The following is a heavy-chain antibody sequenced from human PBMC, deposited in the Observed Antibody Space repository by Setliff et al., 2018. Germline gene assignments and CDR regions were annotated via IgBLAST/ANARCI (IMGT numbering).Heavy chain of an antibody. J-gene: IGHJ4*01. CDR3: ATSTITTYYFDY. Sequence: PGGSLRLSCAASGFIFSSYAMHWVRQAPGKGLEWVAVMSYDGNNKYYADSVKGRFTISRDNSKNTLFLQMKSLRAEDTAIYYCATSTITTYYFDYWGHGTLVTVSS. CDR2: MSYDGNNK. V-gene: IGHV3-30*07. D-gene: IGHD4-4*01. CDR1: GFIFSSYA.